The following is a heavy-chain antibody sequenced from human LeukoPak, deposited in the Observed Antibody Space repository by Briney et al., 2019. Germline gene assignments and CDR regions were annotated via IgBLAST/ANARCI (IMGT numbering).Heavy chain of an antibody. D-gene: IGHD6-13*01. Sequence: SETLSLTCTVSGGSITSHYWSRIRQPPGKELEWIGYIYYSGITDYNPSLRSRVTISVDTSKNQFSLKLNSVTAADTAVYYCARTGSTWPKTFDYWGQGTLVSVSS. CDR1: GGSITSHY. J-gene: IGHJ4*02. CDR2: IYYSGIT. V-gene: IGHV4-59*08. CDR3: ARTGSTWPKTFDY.